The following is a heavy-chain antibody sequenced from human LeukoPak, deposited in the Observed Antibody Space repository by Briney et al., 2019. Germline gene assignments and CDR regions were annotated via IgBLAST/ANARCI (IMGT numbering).Heavy chain of an antibody. V-gene: IGHV1-46*01. CDR2: INPTGGST. CDR1: GYTFTGYY. Sequence: ASVKVSCKASGYTFTGYYIHWVRQAPGQGLEWMGLINPTGGSTGYAQKFQGRVTMTRDMSTSTDYMELSSLRSEDTAIYYCARDNSVGDNAWWFDPWGQGTLVTVSS. J-gene: IGHJ5*02. CDR3: ARDNSVGDNAWWFDP. D-gene: IGHD1-26*01.